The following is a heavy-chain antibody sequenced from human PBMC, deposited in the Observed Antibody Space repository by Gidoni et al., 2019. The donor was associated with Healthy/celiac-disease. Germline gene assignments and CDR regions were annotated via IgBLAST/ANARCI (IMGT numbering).Heavy chain of an antibody. D-gene: IGHD5-18*01. CDR1: GFTFDDYA. J-gene: IGHJ3*02. V-gene: IGHV3-9*01. CDR2: ISWNSGSI. Sequence: EVQLVESGGGLVQPGRSLRLSCAASGFTFDDYAMHWVRQAPGKGLEWVSGISWNSGSIGYADSVKGRFTISRDNAKNSLYLQMNSLRAEDTALYYCAKDREYSYGFGDAFDIWGQGTMVTVSS. CDR3: AKDREYSYGFGDAFDI.